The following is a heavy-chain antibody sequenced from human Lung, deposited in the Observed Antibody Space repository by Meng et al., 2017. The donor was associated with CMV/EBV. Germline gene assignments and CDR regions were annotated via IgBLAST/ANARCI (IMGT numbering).Heavy chain of an antibody. CDR3: ARDGVGHYYGMDV. D-gene: IGHD3-10*01. Sequence: GGSLRLSCAVSGFTFSDYYMSWIRQAPGKGLEWVSYISSSGSTIYYADTVKGRFTISRDNAKNTLYLQMNSLRAEDTAVYYCARDGVGHYYGMDVWGQGAAVTVSS. J-gene: IGHJ6*02. CDR2: ISSSGSTI. V-gene: IGHV3-11*04. CDR1: GFTFSDYY.